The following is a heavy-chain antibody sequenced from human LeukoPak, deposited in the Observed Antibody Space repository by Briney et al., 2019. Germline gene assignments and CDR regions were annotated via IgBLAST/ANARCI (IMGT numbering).Heavy chain of an antibody. J-gene: IGHJ4*02. D-gene: IGHD3-10*01. CDR3: ARSYYGSGGDY. CDR1: GGSITSYY. Sequence: PSETLSLTCSVSGGSITSYYWSWIRQPPGKGLEWIGYIYYSGSTNYNPSLKSRVTIAVDTSKNQFSLKLSSVTAADTAVYYCARSYYGSGGDYWGQGTLVTVSS. V-gene: IGHV4-59*12. CDR2: IYYSGST.